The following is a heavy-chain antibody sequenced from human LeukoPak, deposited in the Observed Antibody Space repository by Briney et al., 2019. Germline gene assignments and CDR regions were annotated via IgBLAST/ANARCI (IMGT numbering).Heavy chain of an antibody. CDR3: AKALLPQFLPFDY. J-gene: IGHJ4*02. V-gene: IGHV3-23*01. CDR1: GFTFSTYA. Sequence: GGSLRLSCAASGFTFSTYAMSWVRQAPGKGLEWVSTISGTGDDTYYADSVKGRFTFSRDNSKNTLYLQMNSLRAEDTAVYYCAKALLPQFLPFDYWGQGSLVTVSS. CDR2: ISGTGDDT. D-gene: IGHD3-22*01.